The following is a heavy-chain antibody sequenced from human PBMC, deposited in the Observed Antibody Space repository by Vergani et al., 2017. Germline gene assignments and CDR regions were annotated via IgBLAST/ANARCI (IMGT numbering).Heavy chain of an antibody. CDR2: IYSGGST. V-gene: IGHV3-53*04. CDR3: ARDWACSGGSCYHPVSDSGGN. Sequence: EVQLVESGGGLVQPGGSLRLSCAASGFTVSSNYMSWVRQAPGKGLEWVSVIYSGGSTYYADSVKGRFTISRHNSKNTLYLQMNSLRAEDTAVYYCARDWACSGGSCYHPVSDSGGNWGQGILVTVSS. CDR1: GFTVSSNY. J-gene: IGHJ4*02. D-gene: IGHD2-15*01.